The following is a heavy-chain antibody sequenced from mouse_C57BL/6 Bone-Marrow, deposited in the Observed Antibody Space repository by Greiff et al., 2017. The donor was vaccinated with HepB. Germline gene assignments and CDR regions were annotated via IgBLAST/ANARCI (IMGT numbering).Heavy chain of an antibody. J-gene: IGHJ1*03. Sequence: EVKLQQSGTVLARPGASVKMSCKTSGYTFASYWMHWVKQRPGQGLEWIGAIYPGNSDTSYNQKFKGKAKLTAVTSASTAYMELSSLTNEDSAVYYCTRRGSNRGYWYFDVWGTGTTVTVSS. CDR3: TRRGSNRGYWYFDV. CDR1: GYTFASYW. D-gene: IGHD4-1*01. V-gene: IGHV1-5*01. CDR2: IYPGNSDT.